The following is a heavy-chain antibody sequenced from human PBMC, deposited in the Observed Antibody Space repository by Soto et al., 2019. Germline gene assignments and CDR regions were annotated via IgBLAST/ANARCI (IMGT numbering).Heavy chain of an antibody. CDR1: GFTFSSYS. CDR3: ARDNGQQWLLDAFDI. V-gene: IGHV3-48*01. D-gene: IGHD6-19*01. CDR2: ISSSSSTI. Sequence: GGSLRLSCAASGFTFSSYSMNWVRQAPGKGLEWVSYISSSSSTIYYADSVKGRFTISRDNAKNSLYLQMNSLRAEDTAVYYCARDNGQQWLLDAFDIWGQGTMVTVSS. J-gene: IGHJ3*02.